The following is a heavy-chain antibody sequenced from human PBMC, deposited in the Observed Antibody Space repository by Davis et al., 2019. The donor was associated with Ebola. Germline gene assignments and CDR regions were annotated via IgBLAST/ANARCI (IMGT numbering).Heavy chain of an antibody. Sequence: GGSLRLSCAASGFTFSNNPMHWVRQAPGKGLEWVAVISYDGSKKYYADSVKGRFTISRDNSKNTLYLQMNSLRAEDTAVYYCASLDYYDSSGFYFHFGYWGQGTLVTVSS. D-gene: IGHD3-22*01. V-gene: IGHV3-30-3*01. CDR2: ISYDGSKK. J-gene: IGHJ4*02. CDR3: ASLDYYDSSGFYFHFGY. CDR1: GFTFSNNP.